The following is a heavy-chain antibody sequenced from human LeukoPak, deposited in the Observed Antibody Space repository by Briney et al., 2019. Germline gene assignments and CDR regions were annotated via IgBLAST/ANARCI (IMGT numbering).Heavy chain of an antibody. CDR2: MNPNSGNT. Sequence: ASVKVSCKASGYTFTSYDINWVRQATGQGLEWMGWMNPNSGNTGYAQKFQGRVTITRNTSISTAYMELSSLRSEDTAVYYCARGREFGDFWSGYYYRPFDYWGQGTLVTVSS. J-gene: IGHJ4*02. CDR1: GYTFTSYD. V-gene: IGHV1-8*03. D-gene: IGHD3-3*01. CDR3: ARGREFGDFWSGYYYRPFDY.